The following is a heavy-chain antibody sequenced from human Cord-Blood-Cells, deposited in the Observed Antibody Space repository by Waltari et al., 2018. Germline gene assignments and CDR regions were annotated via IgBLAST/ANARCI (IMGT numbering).Heavy chain of an antibody. D-gene: IGHD3-3*01. CDR2: INPNSGGT. V-gene: IGHV1-2*02. CDR1: GDPFTGSH. J-gene: IGHJ4*02. CDR3: ARIGRFLEWLFFDY. Sequence: QVQLVQSGAAVKEPGASVKVSCEASGDPFTGSHMHWVRQAPGQGLEWMGWINPNSGGTNYAQKFQGRVTMTRDTSISTAYMELSSLRSDDTAVYYCARIGRFLEWLFFDYWGQGTLVTVSS.